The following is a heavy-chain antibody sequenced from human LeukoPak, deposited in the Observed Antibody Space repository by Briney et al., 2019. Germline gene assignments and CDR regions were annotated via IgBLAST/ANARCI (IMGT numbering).Heavy chain of an antibody. J-gene: IGHJ3*01. D-gene: IGHD6-6*01. CDR1: GFIFNDYG. Sequence: GGSLRLSCTTSGFIFNDYGMNWVRQAPGKGLEWISYISTSSGTIYYADSVTGRFTISRDNAKNSLYLQINSLRAEDTAVYYCARSSYSSSSSVWGQGTMVTVSS. CDR3: ARSSYSSSSSV. CDR2: ISTSSGTI. V-gene: IGHV3-48*04.